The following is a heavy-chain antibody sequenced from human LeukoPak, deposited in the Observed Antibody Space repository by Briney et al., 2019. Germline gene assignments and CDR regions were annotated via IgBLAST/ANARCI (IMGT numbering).Heavy chain of an antibody. Sequence: TLSLTCTVSGGSISSGSYYWSWIRQPAGKGLEWIGGIYTSGSTNYNPSLKSRVTISVDTSKNQFSLKLSSVTAADTAVYYCARDGHCGGDCYYFDYWGQGTLVTVSS. V-gene: IGHV4-61*02. CDR2: IYTSGST. CDR3: ARDGHCGGDCYYFDY. J-gene: IGHJ4*02. CDR1: GGSISSGSYY. D-gene: IGHD2-21*02.